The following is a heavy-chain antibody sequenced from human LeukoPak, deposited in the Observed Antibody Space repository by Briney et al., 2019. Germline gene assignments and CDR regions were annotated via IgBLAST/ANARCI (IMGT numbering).Heavy chain of an antibody. CDR3: AGVQMGYDFWSGYSRDAFDI. D-gene: IGHD3-3*01. Sequence: GASVKVSCKASGYTFTGYYMHWVRQAPGQGLEWMGWINPNSGGTNYAQKFQGRVTMTRDTSISTAYMELSRLRSDDTAVYYCAGVQMGYDFWSGYSRDAFDIWGQGTMVTVSS. CDR1: GYTFTGYY. CDR2: INPNSGGT. J-gene: IGHJ3*02. V-gene: IGHV1-2*02.